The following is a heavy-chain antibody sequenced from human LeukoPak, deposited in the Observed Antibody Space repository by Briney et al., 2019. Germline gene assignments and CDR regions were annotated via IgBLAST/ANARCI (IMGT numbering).Heavy chain of an antibody. V-gene: IGHV5-51*01. CDR2: IYPGDSDT. CDR1: GYSFTNYW. J-gene: IGHJ4*02. CDR3: ARCVGGATPDY. D-gene: IGHD2-15*01. Sequence: SLQISCKGSGYSFTNYWIAWVRQMPGKGLEWMGIIYPGDSDTRYSPSFQGQVTISADRSISTAYLQWSSLKASNTAMYYCARCVGGATPDYWGQGTLVTVSS.